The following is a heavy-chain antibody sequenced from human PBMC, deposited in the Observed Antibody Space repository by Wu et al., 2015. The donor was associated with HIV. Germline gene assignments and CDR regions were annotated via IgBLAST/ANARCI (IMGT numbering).Heavy chain of an antibody. J-gene: IGHJ3*01. V-gene: IGHV1-2*02. CDR2: PTLIRVA. Sequence: QVQLVQSGAEVKKPGASVKVSCKASGYTFTDLFYTLGATRPLDKGLSGWDGPTLIRVAQTMQPKFQGRVTMTRDTSISTAYIELSSLTSDDTAVFYCARDELFRVDDAFDLWAKGHCHRLF. CDR1: GYTFTDLF. CDR3: ARDELFRVDDAFDL. D-gene: IGHD3-10*01.